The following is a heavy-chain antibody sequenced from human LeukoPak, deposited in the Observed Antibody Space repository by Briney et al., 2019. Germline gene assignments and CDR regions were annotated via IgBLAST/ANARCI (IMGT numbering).Heavy chain of an antibody. CDR2: IYHSGST. CDR1: GGSISSGGYS. CDR3: ARGGNYYDSSGYYNWFDP. V-gene: IGHV4-30-2*01. Sequence: SETLSLTCAVSGGSISSGGYSWSWIRQPPGKGLEWIGCIYHSGSTYYNPSLKSRVTISVDRSKNQFSLKLSSVTAADTAVYYCARGGNYYDSSGYYNWFDPWGQGTLVTVSS. J-gene: IGHJ5*02. D-gene: IGHD3-22*01.